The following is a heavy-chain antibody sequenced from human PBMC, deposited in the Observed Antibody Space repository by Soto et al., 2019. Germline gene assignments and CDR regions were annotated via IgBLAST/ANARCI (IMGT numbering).Heavy chain of an antibody. V-gene: IGHV4-38-2*02. CDR1: GYSISSGYY. CDR2: IYHSGST. J-gene: IGHJ4*02. Sequence: PSETLSLTFAVSGYSISSGYYWGWIRQPPGKGLEWIGSIYHSGSTYYNPSLKSRVTISVDTSKNQFSLKLSSVTAADTAVYYCARESGDNYGSSPDLYYFDYWGQGTLVTVSS. D-gene: IGHD4-17*01. CDR3: ARESGDNYGSSPDLYYFDY.